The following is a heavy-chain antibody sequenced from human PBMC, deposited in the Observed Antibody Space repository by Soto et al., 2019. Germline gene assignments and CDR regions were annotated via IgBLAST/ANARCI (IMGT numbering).Heavy chain of an antibody. V-gene: IGHV1-8*01. Sequence: ASVKVSCKASGYTFTSFDIIWVRQDTGQGLEWMGWMNPHSGKAGYAQKFQGRVTMTRNTSIGTAYMELSSLRSEDTAMYYCVRPHDYSDHIYYFYYYGMGVWGQGTTVTVSS. D-gene: IGHD4-17*01. CDR1: GYTFTSFD. CDR2: MNPHSGKA. J-gene: IGHJ6*02. CDR3: VRPHDYSDHIYYFYYYGMGV.